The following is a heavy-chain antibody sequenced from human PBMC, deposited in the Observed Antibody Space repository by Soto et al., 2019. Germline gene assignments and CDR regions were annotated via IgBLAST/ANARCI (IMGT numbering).Heavy chain of an antibody. Sequence: SSETLSLTCAVYGGSFSGYYWTWIRQPPGTGLEWIGEINHSGSTNYNPSLKSRVTISVDTSKNQFSLKLTSVTTEDTAVYYCARGIWEMATIRPENYWGQGTPVTVSS. V-gene: IGHV4-34*01. CDR2: INHSGST. J-gene: IGHJ4*02. D-gene: IGHD5-12*01. CDR1: GGSFSGYY. CDR3: ARGIWEMATIRPENY.